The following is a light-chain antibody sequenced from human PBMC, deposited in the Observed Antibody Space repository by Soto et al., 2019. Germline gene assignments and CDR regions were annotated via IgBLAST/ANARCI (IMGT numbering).Light chain of an antibody. V-gene: IGKV1-5*01. CDR1: ESIDNW. CDR3: QQYHTDWT. Sequence: DIQMTQSPSTLSASVRDTVTITCRASESIDNWLAWYQQKPGKAPKLLIFAASTLVRGVPSRFSGRGSGTEFTLTISSLRADDYATFYCQQYHTDWTFGQGTKVDIK. J-gene: IGKJ1*01. CDR2: AAS.